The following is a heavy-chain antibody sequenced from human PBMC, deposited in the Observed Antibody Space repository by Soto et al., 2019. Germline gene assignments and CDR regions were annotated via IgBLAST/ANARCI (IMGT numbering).Heavy chain of an antibody. CDR2: ISYDGSNK. CDR1: GFTFSSYG. J-gene: IGHJ4*02. D-gene: IGHD5-12*01. CDR3: AKEKYPSGPFDY. Sequence: QVQLVESGGGVVQPGRSLRLSCAASGFTFSSYGMHWVRQAPGKGLEWVAVISYDGSNKYYADSVKGRFTISRDNSKNTLYLQMNSLTAEDTAVYYCAKEKYPSGPFDYWGQGTLVTVSS. V-gene: IGHV3-30*18.